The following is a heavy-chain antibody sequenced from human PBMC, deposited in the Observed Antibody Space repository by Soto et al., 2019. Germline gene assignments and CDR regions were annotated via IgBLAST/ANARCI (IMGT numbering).Heavy chain of an antibody. D-gene: IGHD1-7*01. CDR1: GFTFSGSA. V-gene: IGHV3-73*01. Sequence: SLRLSCAASGFTFSGSAIHWVRQASGKGLEWVGRIKTKTNSYATAYAASVKGRFTISRDDSKNTAYLQMNSLKIEDTAVYYCTRLPNWNFRFDPWGQGTLVTVSS. CDR3: TRLPNWNFRFDP. CDR2: IKTKTNSYAT. J-gene: IGHJ5*02.